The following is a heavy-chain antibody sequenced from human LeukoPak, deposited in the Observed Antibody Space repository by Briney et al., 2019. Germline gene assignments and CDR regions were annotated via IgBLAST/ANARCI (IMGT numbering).Heavy chain of an antibody. V-gene: IGHV4-34*01. CDR2: INHSGST. CDR1: GFTFSSYA. Sequence: GSLRLSCAASGFTFSSYAMSWVRQAPGKGLEWIGEINHSGSTNYNPSLKSRVTISVDTSKNQFSLKLSSVTAADTAVYYCARVWVEAAGTGPQHFDYWGQGTLVTVSS. J-gene: IGHJ4*02. CDR3: ARVWVEAAGTGPQHFDY. D-gene: IGHD6-13*01.